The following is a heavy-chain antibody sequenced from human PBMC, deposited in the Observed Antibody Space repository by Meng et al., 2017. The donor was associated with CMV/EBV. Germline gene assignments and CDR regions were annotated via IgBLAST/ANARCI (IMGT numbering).Heavy chain of an antibody. CDR3: AREYSSGWRRYYYGMDV. V-gene: IGHV3-30*04. D-gene: IGHD6-19*01. CDR2: ISYDGSNK. Sequence: GESLKISCAASGFTFSSYAMHWVRQAPGKGLEWVAVISYDGSNKYYADSVKGRFTISRDNSKNTLYLQMNSLRAEDTAVYYCAREYSSGWRRYYYGMDVWGQGTTVTAP. CDR1: GFTFSSYA. J-gene: IGHJ6*02.